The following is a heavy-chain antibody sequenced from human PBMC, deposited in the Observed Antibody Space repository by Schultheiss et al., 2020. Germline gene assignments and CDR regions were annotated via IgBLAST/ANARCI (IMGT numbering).Heavy chain of an antibody. J-gene: IGHJ6*02. CDR1: GFTFSSYA. CDR3: ARQEYVDSHYGMDV. D-gene: IGHD4-17*01. CDR2: ISGSGGST. Sequence: GGSLRLSCAASGFTFSSYAMSWVRQAPGKGLEWVSAISGSGGSTYYADSVKGRFTISRDNSKNTLYLQMNSLRAEDTAVYYCARQEYVDSHYGMDVWGQGTMVTVSS. V-gene: IGHV3-23*01.